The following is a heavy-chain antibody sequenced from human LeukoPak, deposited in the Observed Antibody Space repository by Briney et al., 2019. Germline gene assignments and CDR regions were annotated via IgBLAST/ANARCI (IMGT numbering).Heavy chain of an antibody. CDR3: ARDWRVDDAFDI. V-gene: IGHV3-53*01. Sequence: GGSLRLSCAASGFTFSSDDMNWVRQAPGKGLEWVSVIYSGGSTYYADSVKGRFTISRDNSKNTLYLQMNSLRAEDTAVYYCARDWRVDDAFDIWGRGTMVTVSS. J-gene: IGHJ3*02. CDR1: GFTFSSDD. CDR2: IYSGGST. D-gene: IGHD5/OR15-5a*01.